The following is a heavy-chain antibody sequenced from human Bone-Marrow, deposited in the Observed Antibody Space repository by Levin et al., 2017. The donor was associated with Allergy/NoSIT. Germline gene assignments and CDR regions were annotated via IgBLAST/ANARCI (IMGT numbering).Heavy chain of an antibody. V-gene: IGHV4-59*08. CDR2: IYYSGST. CDR3: AAGGYQLRSFDP. J-gene: IGHJ5*02. Sequence: SQTLSLTCTVSGGSISSYYWSWIRQPPGKGLEWIGYIYYSGSTNYNPSLKSRVTISVDTSKNQFSLKLSSVTAADTAVYYCAAGGYQLRSFDPWGQGTLVTVSS. CDR1: GGSISSYY. D-gene: IGHD2-2*01.